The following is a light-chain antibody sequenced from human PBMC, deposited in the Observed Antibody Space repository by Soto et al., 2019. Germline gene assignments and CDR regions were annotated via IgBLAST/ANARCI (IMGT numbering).Light chain of an antibody. CDR2: DAS. CDR1: QSVSSY. Sequence: EILLTQSPATLSLSPGERATLSCRASQSVSSYLAWYQQKPGQAPRLLIYDASNRATGIPARFSGSGSGTDFTLTISSLEPEDFAFYFCQHRSTWPLTFGGGTKLQIK. V-gene: IGKV3-11*01. J-gene: IGKJ4*01. CDR3: QHRSTWPLT.